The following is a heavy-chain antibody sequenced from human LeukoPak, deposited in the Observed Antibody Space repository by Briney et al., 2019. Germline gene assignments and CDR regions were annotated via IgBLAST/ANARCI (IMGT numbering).Heavy chain of an antibody. CDR3: TRDPSYSSGYYDY. V-gene: IGHV4-4*07. Sequence: SETLSLTCTVSGGSISGYYLTWIRQPAGKGLEWIVRIYTSGSTNYNPSLKSRVTMSVDTSKNQFSLKLSSVTAADTAVYYCTRDPSYSSGYYDYWGQGTLVTVSS. CDR2: IYTSGST. CDR1: GGSISGYY. J-gene: IGHJ4*02. D-gene: IGHD6-19*01.